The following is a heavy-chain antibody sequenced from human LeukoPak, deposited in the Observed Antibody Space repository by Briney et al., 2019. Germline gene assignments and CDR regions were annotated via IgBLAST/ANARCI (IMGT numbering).Heavy chain of an antibody. Sequence: SETLSLTCTVSGGSISSHFWSWIRQPPGKGLEWIGYIYYSGSTNYNPSLKSRVTISVDTSKNQFSLKLSSVTAADTAVYYCARGATPTVVTPLGHAFDIWGQGTMVTVSS. J-gene: IGHJ3*02. CDR2: IYYSGST. D-gene: IGHD4-23*01. CDR3: ARGATPTVVTPLGHAFDI. V-gene: IGHV4-59*11. CDR1: GGSISSHF.